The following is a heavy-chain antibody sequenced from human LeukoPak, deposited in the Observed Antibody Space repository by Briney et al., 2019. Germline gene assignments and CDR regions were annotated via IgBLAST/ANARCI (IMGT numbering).Heavy chain of an antibody. CDR2: MNPNSGNT. CDR3: ARVYEDTIFGVTFDP. D-gene: IGHD3-3*01. CDR1: GCTFTSYD. V-gene: IGHV1-8*03. J-gene: IGHJ5*02. Sequence: ASVKVSCKASGCTFTSYDINWVRQATGQGLEWMGWMNPNSGNTGYAQKFQGRVTITRNTSISTAYMELSSLRSEDTAVYYCARVYEDTIFGVTFDPWGQGTLVTVSS.